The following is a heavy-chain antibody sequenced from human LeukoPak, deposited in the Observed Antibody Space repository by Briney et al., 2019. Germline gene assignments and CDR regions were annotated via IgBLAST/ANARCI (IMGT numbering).Heavy chain of an antibody. CDR3: ARVHSSSWYVDY. D-gene: IGHD6-13*01. J-gene: IGHJ4*02. CDR2: IYTSGST. CDR1: GSSISSYY. V-gene: IGHV4-4*07. Sequence: SETLSLTCTVSGSSISSYYWSWIRQPAGKGLEWIGRIYTSGSTNYNPSLKSRVTMSVDTSKNQFSLKLSSVTAADTAVYYCARVHSSSWYVDYWGQGTLVTVSS.